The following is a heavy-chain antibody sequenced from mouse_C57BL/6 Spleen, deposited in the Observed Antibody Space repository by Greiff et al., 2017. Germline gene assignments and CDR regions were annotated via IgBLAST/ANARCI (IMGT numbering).Heavy chain of an antibody. V-gene: IGHV3-6*01. Sequence: VQLKESGPGLVKPSQSLSLTCSVTGYSITSGYYWNWIRQFPGNKLEWMGYISYDGSNNYNPSLKNRISITRDTSKNQFFLKLNSVTTEDTATYYCASSLYYYGRGGYFDVWGTGTTVTVSS. CDR1: GYSITSGYY. D-gene: IGHD1-1*01. CDR3: ASSLYYYGRGGYFDV. CDR2: ISYDGSN. J-gene: IGHJ1*03.